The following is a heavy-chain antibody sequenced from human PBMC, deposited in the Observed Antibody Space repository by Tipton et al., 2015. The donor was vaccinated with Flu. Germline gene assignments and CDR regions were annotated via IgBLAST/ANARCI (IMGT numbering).Heavy chain of an antibody. D-gene: IGHD2-2*01. J-gene: IGHJ4*02. CDR3: ARDPSLGMPDYFDY. Sequence: TLSLTCTVSGYPISSGHYWGWIRQPPGEGLEWIGSIFHSGTTSYNPSLKSRVTISVDKSKDQFSLKLTSVTAADTAVYYCARDPSLGMPDYFDYWGQGILVTASS. CDR1: GYPISSGHY. V-gene: IGHV4-38-2*02. CDR2: IFHSGTT.